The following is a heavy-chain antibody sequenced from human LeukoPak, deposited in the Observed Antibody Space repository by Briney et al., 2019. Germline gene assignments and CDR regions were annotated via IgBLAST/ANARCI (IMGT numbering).Heavy chain of an antibody. V-gene: IGHV4-4*02. CDR2: INHSGST. J-gene: IGHJ4*02. Sequence: PSETLSLTCAVSGGSISSSNWWSWVRQPPGKGLEWIGEINHSGSTNYNPSLKSRVTISVDTSKNQFSLKLSSVTAADTAVYYCARRGYVWGSYRYFRTLDYWGQGTLVTVSS. D-gene: IGHD3-16*02. CDR3: ARRGYVWGSYRYFRTLDY. CDR1: GGSISSSNW.